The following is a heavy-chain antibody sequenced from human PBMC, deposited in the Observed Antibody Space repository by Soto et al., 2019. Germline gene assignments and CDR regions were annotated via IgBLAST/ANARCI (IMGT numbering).Heavy chain of an antibody. V-gene: IGHV1-69*13. CDR1: GGTFSSYA. CDR3: ASQYYDIFSGYCDKLNYYNYCLSF. D-gene: IGHD3-9*01. CDR2: IIPIFGTA. Sequence: GASVKVSCKASGGTFSSYAISWVRQAPGQGLEWMGGIIPIFGTANYAKKFQGRVTITADESTSTAYMELSSLRSEETAVFYCASQYYDIFSGYCDKLNYYNYCLSFWDQGSTITFS. J-gene: IGHJ6*02.